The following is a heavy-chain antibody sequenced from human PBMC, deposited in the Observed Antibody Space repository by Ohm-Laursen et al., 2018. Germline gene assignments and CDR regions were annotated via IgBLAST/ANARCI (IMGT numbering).Heavy chain of an antibody. CDR1: GFTFSSYG. Sequence: SLRLSCSASGFTFSSYGMHWVRQAPGKGLEWVAVISYDGSNKYYADSVKGRFTISRDNSKNTLYLQMNSLRAEDTAVYYCARDVDTSSHYSQFDPWGRGTLVTVSS. J-gene: IGHJ5*02. CDR2: ISYDGSNK. V-gene: IGHV3-30*03. CDR3: ARDVDTSSHYSQFDP. D-gene: IGHD5-18*01.